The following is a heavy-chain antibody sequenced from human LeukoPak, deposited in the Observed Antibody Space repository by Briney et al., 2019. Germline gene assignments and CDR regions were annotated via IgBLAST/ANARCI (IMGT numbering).Heavy chain of an antibody. J-gene: IGHJ4*02. CDR2: ISSSSSYI. CDR3: ARARQPLSGYCSGGSCSSVYFDY. CDR1: GFTFSSYS. D-gene: IGHD2-15*01. Sequence: GGSLRLSCAASGFTFSSYSMNWVRQAPGKGLEWVSSISSSSSYIYYADSVKGRFTISRDNAKYSLYLQMNSLRAEDTAVYYCARARQPLSGYCSGGSCSSVYFDYWGQGTLVTVSS. V-gene: IGHV3-21*01.